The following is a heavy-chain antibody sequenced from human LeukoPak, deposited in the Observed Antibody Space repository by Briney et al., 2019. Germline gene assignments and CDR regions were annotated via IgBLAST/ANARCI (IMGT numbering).Heavy chain of an antibody. Sequence: SETLSLTCTVSGGSISSGSYYWSWIRQPAGKGLEWIGRIYTSGSTNYNPSLKSRVTISVDTSKNQFSLKLSSVTAADTAVYYCARTLTVGIDAFDIWGQGTMVTVSS. CDR3: ARTLTVGIDAFDI. D-gene: IGHD3-10*01. CDR1: GGSISSGSYY. J-gene: IGHJ3*02. CDR2: IYTSGST. V-gene: IGHV4-61*02.